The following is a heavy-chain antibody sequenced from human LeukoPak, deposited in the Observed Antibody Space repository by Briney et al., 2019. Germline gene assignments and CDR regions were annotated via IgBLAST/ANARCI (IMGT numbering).Heavy chain of an antibody. D-gene: IGHD2-21*02. CDR1: GFTFSSYA. Sequence: PGGSLSLSCAASGFTFSSYAMHWVRQAPGKGLAWVAVISYDGSNKYYADSVKGRFTISRDNSKNTLYLQMNSPRAEDTAVYYCASFLAYCGGDCYSDFDYWGQGTLVTVSS. V-gene: IGHV3-30-3*01. CDR3: ASFLAYCGGDCYSDFDY. J-gene: IGHJ4*02. CDR2: ISYDGSNK.